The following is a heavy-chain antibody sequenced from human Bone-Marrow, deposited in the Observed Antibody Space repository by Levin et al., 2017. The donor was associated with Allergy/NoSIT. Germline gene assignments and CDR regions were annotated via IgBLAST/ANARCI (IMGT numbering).Heavy chain of an antibody. CDR2: IDWDDDK. CDR3: ARIRHSSGWYLQPDYYFDY. Sequence: SGPTLVKPTQTLTLTCTFSGFSLSTSGMCVSWIRQPPGKALEWLALIDWDDDKYYSTSLKTRLTISKDTSKNQVVLTMTNMDPVDTATYYCARIRHSSGWYLQPDYYFDYWGQGTLVTVSS. J-gene: IGHJ4*02. V-gene: IGHV2-70*01. D-gene: IGHD6-19*01. CDR1: GFSLSTSGMC.